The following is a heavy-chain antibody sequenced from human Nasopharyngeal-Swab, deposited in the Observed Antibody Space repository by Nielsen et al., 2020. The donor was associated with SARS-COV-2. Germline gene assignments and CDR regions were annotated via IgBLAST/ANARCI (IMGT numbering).Heavy chain of an antibody. V-gene: IGHV1-2*02. Sequence: ASVKVSCKASGYTFIGYYIHWVRQAPGQGLEWMGWINPNSGGTNYAQKFQGRVTTTRDTSISTAYMELSRLRSDDTAVYYCARVVWVDWDAFHIWGQGTIVTVSS. CDR2: INPNSGGT. D-gene: IGHD3-16*01. J-gene: IGHJ3*02. CDR1: GYTFIGYY. CDR3: ARVVWVDWDAFHI.